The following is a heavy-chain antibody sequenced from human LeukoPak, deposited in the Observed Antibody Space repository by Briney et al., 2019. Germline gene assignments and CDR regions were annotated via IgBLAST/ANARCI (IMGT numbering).Heavy chain of an antibody. CDR2: ISAYNGNT. V-gene: IGHV1-18*01. CDR3: ARVCSSGYYYYCMDV. Sequence: GASVKVSCKASGYTFTSYGISWVRQAPGQGLEWMGWISAYNGNTNYAQKLQGRVTMTTDTSTSTAYMELRSLRSDDTAVYYCARVCSSGYYYYCMDVWGKGTTVTVSS. J-gene: IGHJ6*03. CDR1: GYTFTSYG. D-gene: IGHD2-2*01.